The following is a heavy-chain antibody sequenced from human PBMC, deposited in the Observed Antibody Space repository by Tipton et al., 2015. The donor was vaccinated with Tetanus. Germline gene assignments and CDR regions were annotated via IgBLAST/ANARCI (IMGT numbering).Heavy chain of an antibody. CDR3: ARGTGDY. Sequence: GLVKPSETLSLSCAVYGGSLSGYHWSWIRQPPGKGLEWIGEINPSGGGSSNYDPSLKSRVTFSVDTSKNQFSLKLSSVTAADTAVYYCARGTGDYWGQGTLVTVSS. V-gene: IGHV4-34*01. D-gene: IGHD1-14*01. CDR2: INPSGGGSS. CDR1: GGSLSGYH. J-gene: IGHJ4*02.